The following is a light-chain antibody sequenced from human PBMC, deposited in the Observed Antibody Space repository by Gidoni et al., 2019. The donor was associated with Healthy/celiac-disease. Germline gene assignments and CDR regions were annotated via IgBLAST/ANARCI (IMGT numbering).Light chain of an antibody. CDR3: QQYGSSSAYT. Sequence: EIVLTQSPGTLSLSPGERATLSCRASQSVSSSYLVWYQQKPGQAPRLLISGASSRDTGIPERFSGRGSGTAFTLTISRLEPEDFAVYYCQQYGSSSAYTFGQGTKLEIK. J-gene: IGKJ2*01. CDR2: GAS. V-gene: IGKV3-20*01. CDR1: QSVSSSY.